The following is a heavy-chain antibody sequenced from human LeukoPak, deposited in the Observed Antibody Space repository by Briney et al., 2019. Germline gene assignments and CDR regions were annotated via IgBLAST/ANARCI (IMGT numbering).Heavy chain of an antibody. J-gene: IGHJ5*02. Sequence: ASVKVSCKASGGTFGSYAISWVRQAPGQGLEWMGRIIPILGIANYAQKFQGRVTITADKSTSTAYMELSSLRSEDTAVYYCARQAGCSSTSCYFNWFDPWGQGTLVTVSS. CDR3: ARQAGCSSTSCYFNWFDP. V-gene: IGHV1-69*04. CDR1: GGTFGSYA. D-gene: IGHD2-2*01. CDR2: IIPILGIA.